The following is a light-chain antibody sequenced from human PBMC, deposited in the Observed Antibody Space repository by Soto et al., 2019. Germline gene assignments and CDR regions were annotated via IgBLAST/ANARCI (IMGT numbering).Light chain of an antibody. V-gene: IGLV2-14*01. J-gene: IGLJ2*01. CDR3: SSYTTSSTVV. CDR1: SSDVGGYNY. CDR2: DVS. Sequence: QPASVSGSPGQSITISCTGTSSDVGGYNYVSWYQQHPGKAPKLMIYDVSNRPSGVSNRFSGSKSGNTASLTISGLQAEDEADYYCSSYTTSSTVVFGGGTKLTVL.